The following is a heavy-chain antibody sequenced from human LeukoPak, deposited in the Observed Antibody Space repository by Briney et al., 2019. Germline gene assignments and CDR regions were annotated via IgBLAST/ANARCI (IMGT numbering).Heavy chain of an antibody. CDR1: GGSFIGYY. J-gene: IGHJ4*02. V-gene: IGHV4-34*01. Sequence: PLETLSLTCAVYGGSFIGYYWSWIRQPPGKGLEWIGEINHFGSTNYNPSLKSRVTISIDTSKNQFSLKLSSVTAADTAVYYCASNTGTVFDYWGQGALVTVSS. CDR2: INHFGST. D-gene: IGHD7-27*01. CDR3: ASNTGTVFDY.